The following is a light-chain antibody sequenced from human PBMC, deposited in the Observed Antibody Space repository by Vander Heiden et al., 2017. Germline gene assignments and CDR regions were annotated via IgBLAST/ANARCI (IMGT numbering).Light chain of an antibody. Sequence: QSVLTQPPSVSGAPGQRVTISCTGSSSNIGAGYNVHWFQQLPGTAPKLLIYDNTNRFSGVPDRFSGSKSGTSASLAITGLQAEDEADYYCQSYDASLSSFYVFGTGTKVTV. CDR3: QSYDASLSSFYV. V-gene: IGLV1-40*01. CDR1: SSNIGAGYN. J-gene: IGLJ1*01. CDR2: DNT.